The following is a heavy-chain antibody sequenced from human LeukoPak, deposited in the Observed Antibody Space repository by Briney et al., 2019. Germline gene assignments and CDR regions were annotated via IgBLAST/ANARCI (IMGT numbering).Heavy chain of an antibody. V-gene: IGHV3-30-3*01. CDR2: ISYDGSNK. CDR1: GFTFSSYA. Sequence: GSLRLSCAASGFTFSSYAMHWVRQAPGKGLEWVAVISYDGSNKYYADSVKGRFTISRDNSKNTLYLQMNSLRAEDTAVYYCARDSGSYFSHWGQGTLVTVSS. D-gene: IGHD1-26*01. J-gene: IGHJ4*02. CDR3: ARDSGSYFSH.